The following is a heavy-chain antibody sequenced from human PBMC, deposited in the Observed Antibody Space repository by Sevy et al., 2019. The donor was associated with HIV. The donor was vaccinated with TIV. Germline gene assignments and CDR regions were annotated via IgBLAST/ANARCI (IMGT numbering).Heavy chain of an antibody. Sequence: ASVKVSCKASGYTFTSYAMHWVRQAPGQRLEWMGWINAGNGNTKYSQKFQGRVTITRDTSASTAYMELSSLRSEDTDVYYCARAGQQWLVPTFDYWGQGTLVTVSS. CDR1: GYTFTSYA. D-gene: IGHD6-19*01. CDR2: INAGNGNT. J-gene: IGHJ4*02. V-gene: IGHV1-3*01. CDR3: ARAGQQWLVPTFDY.